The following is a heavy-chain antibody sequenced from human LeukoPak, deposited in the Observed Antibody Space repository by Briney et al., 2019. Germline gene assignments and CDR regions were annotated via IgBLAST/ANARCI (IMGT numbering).Heavy chain of an antibody. D-gene: IGHD3-22*01. V-gene: IGHV1-46*01. CDR2: INPSGGNT. CDR3: ARVPGRYYDSPSEPANKGDADAADAFDI. CDR1: GYTFTSYY. Sequence: ASVKVSCKASGYTFTSYYIHWVRQAPGQGLEWMGIINPSGGNTNYAQKFQGRVTMTTDTSPRTVYMELRSLRSDDTAVYYCARVPGRYYDSPSEPANKGDADAADAFDIWGQGTMVTVSS. J-gene: IGHJ3*02.